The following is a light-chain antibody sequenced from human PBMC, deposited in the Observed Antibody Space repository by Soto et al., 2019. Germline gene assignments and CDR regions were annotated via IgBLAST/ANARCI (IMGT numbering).Light chain of an antibody. CDR2: ANT. V-gene: IGLV1-40*01. J-gene: IGLJ1*01. CDR1: SSNIGPTYD. CDR3: QSYDSSLSGYV. Sequence: QPVLTQPPSVSGAPGQRVTISCTGSSSNIGPTYDVHWYQQLPGTAPKLLIYANTNRPSGVPDRFSGSKSGTSASLAITGLQAEDEAGYFCQSYDSSLSGYVFGTGTKVTVL.